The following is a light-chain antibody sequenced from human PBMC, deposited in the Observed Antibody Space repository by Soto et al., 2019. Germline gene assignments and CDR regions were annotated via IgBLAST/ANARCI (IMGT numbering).Light chain of an antibody. J-gene: IGKJ1*01. Sequence: IVMTQSPATLSVSPGERATLSCMASQSVSSNLAWYQQKPGQAPRLLIYGASTRATGIPARFSGSGSGTAFTLTISSLQSEDFAVYYCQQYNNWPRTFGQGTKV. CDR3: QQYNNWPRT. V-gene: IGKV3-15*01. CDR2: GAS. CDR1: QSVSSN.